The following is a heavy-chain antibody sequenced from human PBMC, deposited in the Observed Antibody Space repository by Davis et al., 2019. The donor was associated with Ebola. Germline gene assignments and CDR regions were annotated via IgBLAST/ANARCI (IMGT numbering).Heavy chain of an antibody. CDR3: ARGNDFWRYFDH. CDR1: GFTFSSYA. D-gene: IGHD3-3*01. V-gene: IGHV3-30-3*01. J-gene: IGHJ4*02. Sequence: GGSLRLSCAASGFTFSSYAMHWVRQAPGKGLEWVAVISYDGSNKYYADSVKGRFTISRDNSKNTLYLQMNSLRAEDTAVYYCARGNDFWRYFDHWGQGTLVTVSS. CDR2: ISYDGSNK.